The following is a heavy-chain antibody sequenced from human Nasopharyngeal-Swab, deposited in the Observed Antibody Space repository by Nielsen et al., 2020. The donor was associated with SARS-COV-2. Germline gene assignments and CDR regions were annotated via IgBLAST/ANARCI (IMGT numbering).Heavy chain of an antibody. CDR3: VRSSSWYYFDY. CDR1: GDSIAYSTFY. V-gene: IGHV4-39*01. Sequence: SETLSLTCTASGDSIAYSTFYWGWIRQPPGKGLEWNGNIYYNGNTYQNPSLKSRLTISVDKSKNQLSLQLSSVTAADTAVYYCVRSSSWYYFDYWAQGTQVTVSS. J-gene: IGHJ4*02. CDR2: IYYNGNT. D-gene: IGHD6-13*01.